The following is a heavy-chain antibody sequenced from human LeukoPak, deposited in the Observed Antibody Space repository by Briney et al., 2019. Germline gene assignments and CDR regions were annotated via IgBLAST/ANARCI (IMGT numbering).Heavy chain of an antibody. J-gene: IGHJ4*02. CDR2: INPNSGGT. V-gene: IGHV1-2*02. Sequence: GASVKVSCKASGYTFTGYYMHWVRQAPGQGLEWMGWINPNSGGTNYAQKFQGRVAMTRDTSISTAYMELSRLRSDDTAVYYCAREELHSEKGEVDFDYWGQGTLVTVSS. CDR1: GYTFTGYY. CDR3: AREELHSEKGEVDFDY. D-gene: IGHD3-16*01.